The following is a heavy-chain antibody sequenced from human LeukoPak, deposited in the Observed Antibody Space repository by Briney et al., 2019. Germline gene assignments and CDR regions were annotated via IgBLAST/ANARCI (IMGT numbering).Heavy chain of an antibody. Sequence: KAGGSLRLSCAASGFTFSSYSMNWVRQAPGKGLEWVSSISSSSSYIYYADSVKGRFSISRDNANNSLFLQMNSLRAEDTAVYYCTRDVRLRHKYYYMDVWAKGPRSPSP. CDR3: TRDVRLRHKYYYMDV. V-gene: IGHV3-21*01. CDR1: GFTFSSYS. J-gene: IGHJ6*03. D-gene: IGHD4-17*01. CDR2: ISSSSSYI.